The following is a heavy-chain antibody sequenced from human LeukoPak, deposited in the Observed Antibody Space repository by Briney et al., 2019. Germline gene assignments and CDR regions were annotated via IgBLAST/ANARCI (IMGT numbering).Heavy chain of an antibody. D-gene: IGHD3-22*01. J-gene: IGHJ2*01. CDR1: GFTFSSNS. CDR2: ISSSSSYI. CDR3: ARDPGSGYHLPYWYFDI. Sequence: GGSLRLSCAVSGFTFSSNSMNWVRQAPGKGLEWVSFISSSSSYIYYADSVKGRFTISRDNAKNSLYLQMNSLRAEDTAVYYCARDPGSGYHLPYWYFDIWGRGTLVTVSS. V-gene: IGHV3-21*01.